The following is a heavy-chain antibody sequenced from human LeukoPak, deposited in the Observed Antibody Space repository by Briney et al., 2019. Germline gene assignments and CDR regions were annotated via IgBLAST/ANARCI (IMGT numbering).Heavy chain of an antibody. Sequence: SETLSLTCAVYGGSFSGYYWSWIRQPPGKGLEWIGEINHSGSTNYNPSLKSRVTISVDTSKNQFSLELSSVTAADTAVYYCARVAGYCSSTSCYRPRNYFDYWGQGTLVTVSS. CDR2: INHSGST. D-gene: IGHD2-2*01. V-gene: IGHV4-34*01. J-gene: IGHJ4*02. CDR1: GGSFSGYY. CDR3: ARVAGYCSSTSCYRPRNYFDY.